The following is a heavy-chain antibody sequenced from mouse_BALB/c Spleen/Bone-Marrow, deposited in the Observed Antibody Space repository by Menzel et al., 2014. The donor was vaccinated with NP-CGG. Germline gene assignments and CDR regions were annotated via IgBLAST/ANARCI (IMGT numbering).Heavy chain of an antibody. V-gene: IGHV1-31*01. J-gene: IGHJ1*01. Sequence: VQLQQSGPELVKPGASVKISCKASGYSFTGYYMHWVKQSHVKSLEWIGRINPYNGATSYNQNFKDKASLTVDKSSSTAYMELHSLTSEVSAVYYCARGYTNYDYWYFDVWGAGTTVTVSS. CDR2: INPYNGAT. D-gene: IGHD2-5*01. CDR3: ARGYTNYDYWYFDV. CDR1: GYSFTGYY.